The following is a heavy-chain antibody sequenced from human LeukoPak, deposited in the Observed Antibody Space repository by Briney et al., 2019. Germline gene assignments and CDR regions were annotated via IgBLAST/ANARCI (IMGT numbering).Heavy chain of an antibody. D-gene: IGHD6-19*01. CDR2: IIPIFGTA. CDR3: ARDQGEWLVANAFDI. V-gene: IGHV1-69*05. J-gene: IGHJ3*02. Sequence: SVKVSCKASGGTFSSYAISWVRQAPGQGLEWMGRIIPIFGTANYAQKFQGRVTITTDESTSTAYMEMSSLRSEDTAVYYCARDQGEWLVANAFDIWGQGTMVTVSS. CDR1: GGTFSSYA.